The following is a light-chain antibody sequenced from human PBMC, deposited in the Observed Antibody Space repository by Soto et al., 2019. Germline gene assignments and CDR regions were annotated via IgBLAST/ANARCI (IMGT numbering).Light chain of an antibody. J-gene: IGKJ4*02. V-gene: IGKV3-11*01. CDR1: HSVNNY. CDR2: DVS. Sequence: EIVLTQSPATLSLSPGERATLSCRATHSVNNYVALYQQKPGQAPRLLIFDVSNRTTGIPARFSGSGSGTDFTLTISSLEPEDSAVYFCQQRRSWPWLTFGGGTRVEI. CDR3: QQRRSWPWLT.